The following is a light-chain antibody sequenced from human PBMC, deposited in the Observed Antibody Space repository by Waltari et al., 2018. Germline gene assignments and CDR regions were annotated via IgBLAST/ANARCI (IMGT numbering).Light chain of an antibody. J-gene: IGKJ4*01. CDR2: AAS. CDR1: QSVRTN. CDR3: QQYYVWPPIT. Sequence: VLLTQSPASLSVSPWDTVILSCRASQSVRTNLVWYQQKAGQAPRTLIYAASTRASGVPSRFSGSGSETDFTLIISSLQSEDAAVYFCQQYYVWPPITFGGGTKLEI. V-gene: IGKV3-15*01.